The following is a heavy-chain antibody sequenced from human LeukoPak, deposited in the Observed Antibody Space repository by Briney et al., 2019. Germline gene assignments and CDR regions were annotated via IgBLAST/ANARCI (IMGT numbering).Heavy chain of an antibody. D-gene: IGHD3-9*01. J-gene: IGHJ4*02. V-gene: IGHV3-48*01. CDR1: GFTFSSYS. CDR2: ISSSSSTI. Sequence: PGGSLRLSCAASGFTFSSYSMNWVRQAPGKGLEWVSYISSSSSTIYYADSVKGRFTISRDNAKNSLYLQMNSLRAEDTAVYYCARDYRHYDILTGYYRSLDYWGQGTLVTVSS. CDR3: ARDYRHYDILTGYYRSLDY.